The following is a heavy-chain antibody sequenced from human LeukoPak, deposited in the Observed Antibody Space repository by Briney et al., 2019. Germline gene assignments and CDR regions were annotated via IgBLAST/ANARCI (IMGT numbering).Heavy chain of an antibody. CDR3: ARDQAVAGTPEDTFDI. V-gene: IGHV3-7*01. CDR1: GFTFSSYW. Sequence: PGGSLRLSCAAPGFTFSSYWMSWVRQAPGKGLEWVANIKQDGSEKYYVDSVKGRFTISRDNAKNSLYLQMNSLRAEDTAVYYCARDQAVAGTPEDTFDIWGQGTMVTVSS. J-gene: IGHJ3*02. D-gene: IGHD6-19*01. CDR2: IKQDGSEK.